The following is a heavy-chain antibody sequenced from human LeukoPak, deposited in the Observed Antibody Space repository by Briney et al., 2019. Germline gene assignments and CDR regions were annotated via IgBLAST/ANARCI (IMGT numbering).Heavy chain of an antibody. D-gene: IGHD5-12*01. CDR2: ISASGGST. CDR3: AKVGEYSGYNSLGDS. V-gene: IGHV3-23*01. Sequence: GGSLRLSCAASGLTFSSYVMTWVRQAPGKGLEWVSGISASGGSTYYAASVKGRFTISRDNSKNTLFVQMNSLRAEDTAIYYCAKVGEYSGYNSLGDSWGQGTLVTVSS. J-gene: IGHJ4*02. CDR1: GLTFSSYV.